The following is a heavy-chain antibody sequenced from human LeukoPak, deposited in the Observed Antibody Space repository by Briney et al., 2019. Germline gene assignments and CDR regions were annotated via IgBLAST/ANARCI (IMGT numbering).Heavy chain of an antibody. CDR2: IYSGGST. CDR1: GFTVSSNY. Sequence: PGGSLRLSCAASGFTVSSNYMSWVRQAPGKGLEWVSVIYSGGSTYYADSVKGRFTISRDNSKNTLYLQMNSLRAEDTAVYYCARDRDSSGYYNYFDYWGQGTLVTVSS. V-gene: IGHV3-66*01. CDR3: ARDRDSSGYYNYFDY. J-gene: IGHJ4*02. D-gene: IGHD3-22*01.